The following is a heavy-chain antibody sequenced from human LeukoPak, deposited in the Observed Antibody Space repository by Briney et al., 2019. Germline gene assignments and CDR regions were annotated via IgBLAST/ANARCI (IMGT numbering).Heavy chain of an antibody. D-gene: IGHD5-18*01. CDR1: GFTFSSSA. J-gene: IGHJ4*01. V-gene: IGHV3-23*01. Sequence: GAPLRLSCVASGFTFSSSAMIWVRQAPGKGLEWVSSISGSGSTTYYEDSVKGRFTISRDNSNNTLYLQMNSPRAEDTAVYYCARDRGGGYSYYFHPSDHGGQGTLVTVSS. CDR2: ISGSGSTT. CDR3: ARDRGGGYSYYFHPSDH.